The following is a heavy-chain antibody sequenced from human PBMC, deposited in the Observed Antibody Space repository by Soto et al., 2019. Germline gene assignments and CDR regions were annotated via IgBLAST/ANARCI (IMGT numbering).Heavy chain of an antibody. D-gene: IGHD3-22*01. Sequence: GGSLRLSCAASGFTFSSYAMHWVRQAPGKGLEWVAVISYDGSNKYYADSVKGRFTISRDNSKNTLYLQMNSLRAEDTAVYYCARDHYYDSSGYLNYWGQGTLVTVSS. CDR1: GFTFSSYA. CDR2: ISYDGSNK. V-gene: IGHV3-30-3*01. CDR3: ARDHYYDSSGYLNY. J-gene: IGHJ4*02.